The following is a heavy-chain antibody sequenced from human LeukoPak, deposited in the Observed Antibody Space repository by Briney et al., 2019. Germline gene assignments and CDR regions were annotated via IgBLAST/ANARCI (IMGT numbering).Heavy chain of an antibody. CDR1: GFTFTSSA. J-gene: IGHJ4*02. CDR3: AADYYYDSSGYSNY. V-gene: IGHV1-58*02. Sequence: SVKVSCKASGFTFTSSAMQWVRQARGQRLEWIGWIVVGSGNTNNAQKFQERVTITRDMSTSTAYMELSSLRSEDTAVYYCAADYYYDSSGYSNYWGQGTLVTVSS. CDR2: IVVGSGNT. D-gene: IGHD3-22*01.